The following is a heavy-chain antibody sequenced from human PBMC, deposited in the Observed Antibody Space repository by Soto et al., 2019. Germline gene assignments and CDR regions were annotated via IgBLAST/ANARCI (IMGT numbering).Heavy chain of an antibody. D-gene: IGHD6-13*01. Sequence: QLQLQESGPGLVKPSETLSLTCTVSGGSISGNFYYWGWIRQPPGKGLEWIASISNSASLNANPSLNSRVIISVDTSKNQFSLRLTSVTAMDTAVYYCAGVGGVPSSSPGLAYWGQGILVTVSS. CDR1: GGSISGNFYY. V-gene: IGHV4-39*01. J-gene: IGHJ4*02. CDR3: AGVGGVPSSSPGLAY. CDR2: ISNSASL.